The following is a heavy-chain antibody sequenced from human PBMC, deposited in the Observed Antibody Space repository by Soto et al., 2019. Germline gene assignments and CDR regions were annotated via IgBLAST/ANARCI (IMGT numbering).Heavy chain of an antibody. D-gene: IGHD3-16*01. CDR1: GGSISSADHY. V-gene: IGHV4-31*01. J-gene: IGHJ4*02. Sequence: QVQLQESGPGLVKPSQTLSLTCSVSGGSISSADHYWTWVRHHPGKGLEWIGNMDHRGTTKYNPFLRRPLDIVGDKSKNQFSLRLISLTCADTAVYYCARSFYDYIRGYSFDSWGQGTLVTVSS. CDR3: ARSFYDYIRGYSFDS. CDR2: MDHRGTT.